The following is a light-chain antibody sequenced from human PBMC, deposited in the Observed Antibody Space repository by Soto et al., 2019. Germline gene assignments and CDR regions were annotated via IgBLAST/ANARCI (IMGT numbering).Light chain of an antibody. V-gene: IGLV2-23*03. CDR1: SSDVGIYNL. CDR2: EGS. Sequence: QSVLTQPASVSGSPGQSITISCTGTSSDVGIYNLVSWYQQHPGKAPKVMLYEGSKRPSGVSNRFSGSKSGNTASLTISGLQAEDEADYYCCAYAGSGTFVVFGGGTKLTVL. J-gene: IGLJ2*01. CDR3: CAYAGSGTFVV.